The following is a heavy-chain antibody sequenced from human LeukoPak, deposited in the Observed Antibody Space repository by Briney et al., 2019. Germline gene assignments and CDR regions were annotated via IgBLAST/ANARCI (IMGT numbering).Heavy chain of an antibody. Sequence: GGSLRLSCAASGFTFSSYWMSWVRQAPGKGLEWVANIKQDGSGKYYADSVKGRFTISRDNAKNSLYLQMNSLRAEDTAVYYCARIRWLRSFDYWGQGTLVTVSS. J-gene: IGHJ4*02. CDR2: IKQDGSGK. CDR3: ARIRWLRSFDY. CDR1: GFTFSSYW. D-gene: IGHD5-12*01. V-gene: IGHV3-7*01.